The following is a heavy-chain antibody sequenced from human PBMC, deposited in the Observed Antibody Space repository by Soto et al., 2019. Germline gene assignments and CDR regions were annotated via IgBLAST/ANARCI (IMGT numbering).Heavy chain of an antibody. J-gene: IGHJ4*02. CDR1: GGSISSGGYY. V-gene: IGHV4-31*02. CDR2: IYYSGST. Sequence: PSETLSLTCTVSGGSISSGGYYWSWIRQHPGKGLEWIGYIYYSGSTYYNPSLKSRVTISVDTSKNQFSLKLSSVTAADTAVYYCARATSYDYVCGSYRLYFDYWGQGTLVTVSS. D-gene: IGHD3-16*02. CDR3: ARATSYDYVCGSYRLYFDY.